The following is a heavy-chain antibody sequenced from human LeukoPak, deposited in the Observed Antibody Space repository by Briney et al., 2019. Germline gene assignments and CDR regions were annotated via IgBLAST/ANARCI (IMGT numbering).Heavy chain of an antibody. Sequence: GASVKVSCKASGGTFISYAISWVRQAPGQGVEWMGGIIPIFGIANYAQKSQGRVTITADKSTSTAYMELSSLRSEDTAVYYCARGNTSHCYTRGFDCYSYGMDVWGQGTTVTVSS. CDR2: IIPIFGIA. J-gene: IGHJ6*02. CDR1: GGTFISYA. D-gene: IGHD2-2*02. V-gene: IGHV1-69*17. CDR3: ARGNTSHCYTRGFDCYSYGMDV.